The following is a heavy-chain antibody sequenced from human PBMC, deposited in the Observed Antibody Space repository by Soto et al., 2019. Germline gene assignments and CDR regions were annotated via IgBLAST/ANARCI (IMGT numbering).Heavy chain of an antibody. J-gene: IGHJ4*01. CDR3: ARVVNFRAIVPGCCFDD. CDR2: IYHSGST. CDR1: SGSISSINW. D-gene: IGHD2-21*01. Sequence: SETLSLTCAVSSGSISSINWWSWVRQPPGKGLEWIGEIYHSGSTNYNPSLKSRVTISVHKSKNQFSLKLSSVTAADTAVSYCARVVNFRAIVPGCCFDDWGQGTLVTVA. V-gene: IGHV4-4*02.